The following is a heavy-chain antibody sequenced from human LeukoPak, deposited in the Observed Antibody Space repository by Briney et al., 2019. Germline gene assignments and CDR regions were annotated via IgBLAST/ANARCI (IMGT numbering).Heavy chain of an antibody. Sequence: SETLSLTCAVYGGSFSGYYWSRIRQPPGKGLEWIGEINHSGSTNYNPSLKSRVTISVDTSKNQFSLKLSSVTAADTAVYYCARGGITIFGVVRGMLRPFDYWGQGTLVTVSS. CDR3: ARGGITIFGVVRGMLRPFDY. D-gene: IGHD3-3*01. J-gene: IGHJ4*02. CDR1: GGSFSGYY. CDR2: INHSGST. V-gene: IGHV4-34*01.